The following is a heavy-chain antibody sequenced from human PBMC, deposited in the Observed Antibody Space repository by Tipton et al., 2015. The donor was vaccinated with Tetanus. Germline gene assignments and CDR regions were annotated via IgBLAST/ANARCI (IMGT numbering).Heavy chain of an antibody. V-gene: IGHV3-7*01. CDR1: GFTFSNYW. D-gene: IGHD6-25*01. J-gene: IGHJ4*02. CDR2: IKQDGSDK. CDR3: VSGAALDY. Sequence: SLRLSCAASGFTFSNYWMSWVRQAPGRGLEWVASIKQDGSDKNYVDSVKGRFTISRDNAKNSLFLEMNTLRADDTAVYYCVSGAALDYWGQGTLMTVSS.